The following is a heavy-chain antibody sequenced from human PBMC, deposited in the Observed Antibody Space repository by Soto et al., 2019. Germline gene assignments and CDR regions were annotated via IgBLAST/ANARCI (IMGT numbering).Heavy chain of an antibody. D-gene: IGHD2-15*01. CDR1: GFTVSSNY. CDR2: IYSSGST. CDR3: ASGYCSGGSCYPYYFDY. Sequence: WGSLRLSCAASGFTVSSNYMSWVRQAPGKGLEWVSVIYSSGSTYYADSVKGRFTISRDNSKNTLYLQMNSLRAEDTAVYYCASGYCSGGSCYPYYFDYWGQGILVTVSS. J-gene: IGHJ4*02. V-gene: IGHV3-66*01.